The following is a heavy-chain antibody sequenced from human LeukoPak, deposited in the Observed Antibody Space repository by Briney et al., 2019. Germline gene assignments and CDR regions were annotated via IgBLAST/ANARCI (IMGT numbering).Heavy chain of an antibody. D-gene: IGHD7-27*01. V-gene: IGHV4-39*01. CDR2: IYYSGST. Sequence: SETLSLTCTVSSGSISSSSYYWGWIRQPPGKGLEWIGSIYYSGSTYYNPSLKSRVTISVDTSKNQFSLKLSSVTAADTAVYYCARLNWAGGDYYYYGMDVWGQGTTVTVSS. CDR1: SGSISSSSYY. CDR3: ARLNWAGGDYYYYGMDV. J-gene: IGHJ6*02.